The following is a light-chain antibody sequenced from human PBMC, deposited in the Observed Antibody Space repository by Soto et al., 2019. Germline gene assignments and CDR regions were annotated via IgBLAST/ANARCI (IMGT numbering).Light chain of an antibody. Sequence: QAVVTQPPSVSAAPGQKVTISCSGTSSNIGNNYVSWYQHFPGTAPKLLIYEDNKRPSEIPDRFSGSKSGTSATLGITGLQTGDEADYYCGTWDNSLSIYVFATGTKVTV. J-gene: IGLJ1*01. V-gene: IGLV1-51*02. CDR2: EDN. CDR3: GTWDNSLSIYV. CDR1: SSNIGNNY.